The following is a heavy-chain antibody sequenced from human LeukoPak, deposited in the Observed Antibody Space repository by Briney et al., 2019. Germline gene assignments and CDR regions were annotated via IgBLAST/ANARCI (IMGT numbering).Heavy chain of an antibody. D-gene: IGHD1-26*01. CDR2: ISAYNGNT. Sequence: ASVKVSCKASGYTFISYGISWVRQAPGQGLEWMGWISAYNGNTNYAQKLQGRVTMTTDTSTSTAYMELRSLRSDDTAVYYCARVYSGSYQDLIFDYWGQGTLVTVSS. V-gene: IGHV1-18*01. J-gene: IGHJ4*02. CDR3: ARVYSGSYQDLIFDY. CDR1: GYTFISYG.